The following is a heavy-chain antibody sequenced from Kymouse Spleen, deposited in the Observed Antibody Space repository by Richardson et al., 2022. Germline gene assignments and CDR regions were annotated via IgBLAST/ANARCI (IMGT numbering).Heavy chain of an antibody. D-gene: IGHD3-10*01. V-gene: IGHV4-39*01. CDR2: IYYSGST. Sequence: QLQLQESGPGLVKPSETLSLTCTVSGGSISSSSYYWGWIRQPPGKGLEWIGSIYYSGSTYYNPSLKSRVTISVDTSKNQFSLKLSSVTAADTAVYYCARQSRITMVRGVIFDYWGQGTLVTVSS. J-gene: IGHJ4*02. CDR3: ARQSRITMVRGVIFDY. CDR1: GGSISSSSYY.